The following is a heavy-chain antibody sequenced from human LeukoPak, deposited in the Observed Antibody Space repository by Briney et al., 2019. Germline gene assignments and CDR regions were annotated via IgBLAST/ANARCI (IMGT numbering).Heavy chain of an antibody. J-gene: IGHJ4*02. CDR1: GYTFTGYY. CDR2: ISAYNGNT. V-gene: IGHV1-18*04. CDR3: ASSGWQGYYFDY. D-gene: IGHD6-19*01. Sequence: GASVKVSCKASGYTFTGYYMHWVRQAPGQGLEWMGWISAYNGNTNYAQKLQGRVTMTTDTSTSTAYMELGSLRSDDTAVYYCASSGWQGYYFDYWGQGTLVTVSS.